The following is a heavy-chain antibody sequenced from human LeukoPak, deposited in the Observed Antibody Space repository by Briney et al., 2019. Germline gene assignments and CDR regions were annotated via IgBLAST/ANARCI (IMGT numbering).Heavy chain of an antibody. Sequence: PSETLSLTCTVSGGSISSALYRWGWIRQPPGKNLEWLGSVYCTGSTHNNPSLKSRVTISVYTSKNQFSLNLSSVTAADTAVYYCARCTTGKTFGSLREIKKSREIDYWGQGTLVTVSS. CDR3: ARCTTGKTFGSLREIKKSREIDY. CDR2: VYCTGST. V-gene: IGHV4-39*01. CDR1: GGSISSALYR. J-gene: IGHJ4*02. D-gene: IGHD1-1*01.